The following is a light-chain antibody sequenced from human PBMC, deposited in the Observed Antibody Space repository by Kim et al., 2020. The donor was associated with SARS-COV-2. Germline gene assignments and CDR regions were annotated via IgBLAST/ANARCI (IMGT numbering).Light chain of an antibody. Sequence: EIELTQSPGTLSLSPGDTATLSCRASQNLRPSTLAWYQQKSGQAPKLLVYGTSGRASGVPVRFRASGSGTEFTLTITRLEPEDFAVYYCQKYTESPWTFGQGTKVDIK. J-gene: IGKJ1*01. CDR3: QKYTESPWT. CDR2: GTS. V-gene: IGKV3-20*01. CDR1: QNLRPST.